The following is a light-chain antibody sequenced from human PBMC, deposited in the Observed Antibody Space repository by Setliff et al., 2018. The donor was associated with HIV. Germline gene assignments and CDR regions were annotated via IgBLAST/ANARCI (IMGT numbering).Light chain of an antibody. Sequence: QSALTQPASVSGSPGQSITISCTGTSSDVGGYNYVSWYQQHPGKVPKLMIFDVSNRPSGVSNRFSGSKSGNTASLTISGLQAEDGADYYRSSYAGADAFDVFGTGTKVTVL. CDR3: SSYAGADAFDV. V-gene: IGLV2-14*03. J-gene: IGLJ1*01. CDR1: SSDVGGYNY. CDR2: DVS.